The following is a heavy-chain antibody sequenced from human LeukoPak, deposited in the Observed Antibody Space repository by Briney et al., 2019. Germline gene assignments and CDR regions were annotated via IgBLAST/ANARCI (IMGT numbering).Heavy chain of an antibody. V-gene: IGHV3-21*01. CDR1: GFTFSSYS. CDR3: ARRPRSSPIYY. D-gene: IGHD2-15*01. CDR2: ISSSSSYI. Sequence: GGSLRLSCAASGFTFSSYSMNWVRQAPGKGLDWVSSISSSSSYIYYADSVKGRFTISRDNAKNSLYLQMNSLRAEDTAVYYCARRPRSSPIYYWGQGTLVTVSS. J-gene: IGHJ4*02.